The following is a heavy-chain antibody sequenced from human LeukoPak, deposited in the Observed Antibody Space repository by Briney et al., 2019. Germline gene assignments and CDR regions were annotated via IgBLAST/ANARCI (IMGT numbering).Heavy chain of an antibody. J-gene: IGHJ4*02. V-gene: IGHV4-59*08. D-gene: IGHD7-27*01. CDR3: ARRPTGDPKFDY. CDR2: IYSSGST. Sequence: SETLSLTCSVSGGSISNYFWTWIRQPPGKGLEWIGYIYSSGSTDYNPSLKSRVTISVDTSKNRFSLKLSTVTAADTAVYYCARRPTGDPKFDYWGQGTLVTGSS. CDR1: GGSISNYF.